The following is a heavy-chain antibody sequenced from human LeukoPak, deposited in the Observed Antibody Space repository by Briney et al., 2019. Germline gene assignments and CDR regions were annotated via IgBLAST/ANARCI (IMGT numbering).Heavy chain of an antibody. J-gene: IGHJ4*02. D-gene: IGHD3-10*01. V-gene: IGHV3-23*01. CDR2: ISDSGGST. CDR1: GFTFRSYS. CDR3: ARAAMVRGVDYFDY. Sequence: GGSLRLSCAASGFTFRSYSMSWVRQAPGKGLEWVSVISDSGGSTYYADSGKGRFTISRDNSKNTLYLQMNSLRAEDTAVYYCARAAMVRGVDYFDYWGQGTLVTVSS.